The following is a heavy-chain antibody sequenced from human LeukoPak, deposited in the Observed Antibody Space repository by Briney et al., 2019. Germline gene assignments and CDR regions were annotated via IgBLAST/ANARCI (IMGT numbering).Heavy chain of an antibody. CDR2: INPNSGGT. CDR1: GYTFTGYY. Sequence: ASVKVSCKASGYTFTGYYMHWVRQAPGQGLEWMGWINPNSGGTNYAQKFQGRVTMTRDTSISTAYMELSRLRSDDTAVYYCARERGRVVVAKALDYWGQGTLVTVSS. J-gene: IGHJ4*02. D-gene: IGHD2-15*01. CDR3: ARERGRVVVAKALDY. V-gene: IGHV1-2*02.